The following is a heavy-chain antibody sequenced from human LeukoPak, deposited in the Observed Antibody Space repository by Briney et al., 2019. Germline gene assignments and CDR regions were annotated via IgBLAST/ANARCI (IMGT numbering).Heavy chain of an antibody. CDR3: ARGAPYYDFWSGYYYMDV. V-gene: IGHV4-34*01. J-gene: IGHJ6*03. D-gene: IGHD3-3*01. CDR2: INHSGST. Sequence: SETLSLTCAVYGGSFSGYYWSWIRQPPGKGLEWIGEINHSGSTNYNPSLKSRVTISVDTSKNQFSLKLSSVTAADTAVYYCARGAPYYDFWSGYYYMDVWGKGTTVTVSS. CDR1: GGSFSGYY.